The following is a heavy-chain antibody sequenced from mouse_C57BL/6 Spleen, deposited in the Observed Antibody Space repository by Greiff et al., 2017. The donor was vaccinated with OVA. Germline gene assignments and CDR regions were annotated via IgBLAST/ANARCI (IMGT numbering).Heavy chain of an antibody. J-gene: IGHJ1*03. CDR1: GYTFTSYW. CDR3: ARARLRYFDV. D-gene: IGHD2-2*01. V-gene: IGHV1-61*01. CDR2: IYPSDSET. Sequence: QVQLQQPGAELVRPGSSVKLSCKASGYTFTSYWMDWVKQRPGQGLEWIGNIYPSDSETHYNQKFKDKATLTVDKSSSTAYMQLSSLTSEDSAVYYCARARLRYFDVWGTGTTVTVSS.